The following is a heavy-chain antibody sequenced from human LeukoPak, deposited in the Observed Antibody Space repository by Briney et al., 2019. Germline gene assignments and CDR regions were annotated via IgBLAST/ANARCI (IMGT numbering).Heavy chain of an antibody. CDR1: GGSISSYY. CDR3: ARFSARVRGVMGYGMDV. CDR2: IYYSGST. Sequence: SETLSLTCTVSGGSISSYYWSWIRQPPGKGLEWTGYIYYSGSTNYNPSLKSRVTISVDTSKNQFSLKLSSVTAADTAVYYCARFSARVRGVMGYGMDVWGQGTTVTVSS. D-gene: IGHD3-10*01. J-gene: IGHJ6*02. V-gene: IGHV4-59*08.